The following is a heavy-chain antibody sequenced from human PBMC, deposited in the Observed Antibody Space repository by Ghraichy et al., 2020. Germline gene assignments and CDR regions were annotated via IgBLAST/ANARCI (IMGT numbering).Heavy chain of an antibody. CDR2: IYYSGNT. V-gene: IGHV4-39*01. J-gene: IGHJ4*02. D-gene: IGHD6-6*01. Sequence: SETLSLTCTVSGGSISSSSYFWGWIRQPPGKGLDWIGYIYYSGNTDYNPSLNSRVTISVDTSKNQFSLKLSSVTAADTAVYYCARQSIVARQIDYWGQGTLVTVSS. CDR1: GGSISSSSYF. CDR3: ARQSIVARQIDY.